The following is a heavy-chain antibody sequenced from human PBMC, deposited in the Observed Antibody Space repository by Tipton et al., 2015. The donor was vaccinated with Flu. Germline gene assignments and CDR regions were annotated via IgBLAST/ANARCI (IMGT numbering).Heavy chain of an antibody. Sequence: VQLVQSGGGLVKPGGSLRLSCAASGFTFSDYYMSWIRQAPGKGLEWVSYISSSGSTIYYADSVKGRFTISRDNAKNSLYLQMNSLRAEDTAVYYCARDSQYYDSSGYYPDAFDIWGQGTMVTVSS. CDR1: GFTFSDYY. V-gene: IGHV3-11*01. J-gene: IGHJ3*02. D-gene: IGHD3-22*01. CDR3: ARDSQYYDSSGYYPDAFDI. CDR2: ISSSGSTI.